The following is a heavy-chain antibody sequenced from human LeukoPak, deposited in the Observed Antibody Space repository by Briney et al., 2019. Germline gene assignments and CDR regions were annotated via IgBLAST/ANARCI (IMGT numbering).Heavy chain of an antibody. CDR3: ARGDYGEDY. D-gene: IGHD4-17*01. CDR2: INHSGST. CDR1: GGSFSGYY. V-gene: IGHV4-34*01. Sequence: SETLSLTCAVYGGSFSGYYWSWIRQPPGKGLEWIGEINHSGSTNYNPSRKSRVTISVDTSKNQFSLKLSSVTAADTAVYYCARGDYGEDYWGQGTLVTVSS. J-gene: IGHJ4*02.